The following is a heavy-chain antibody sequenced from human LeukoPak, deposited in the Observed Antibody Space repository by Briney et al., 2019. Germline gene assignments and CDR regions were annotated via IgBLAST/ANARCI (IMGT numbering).Heavy chain of an antibody. CDR1: GYTFTSYY. D-gene: IGHD3-10*01. V-gene: IGHV1-2*02. J-gene: IGHJ5*02. CDR3: ARDREYYGSGSHNWFDP. Sequence: GASVKVSCKASGYTFTSYYMHWVRQAPGQGLEWMGWINPNSGGTNYAQKFQGRVTMTRDTSISTAYMELSRLRSDDTAVYYCARDREYYGSGSHNWFDPWGQGTLVTVSS. CDR2: INPNSGGT.